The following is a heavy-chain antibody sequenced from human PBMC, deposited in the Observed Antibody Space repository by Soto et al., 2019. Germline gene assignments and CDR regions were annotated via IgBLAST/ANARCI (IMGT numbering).Heavy chain of an antibody. J-gene: IGHJ4*02. CDR3: AKERAPGIGVVSAVWGY. V-gene: IGHV3-30*18. D-gene: IGHD2-21*01. CDR2: ISYDGSNK. Sequence: QVQLVESGGGVVQPGRSLRLSCAASGFTFSSYGMHWVRQAPGKGLEWVAVISYDGSNKYYADSVKGRFTISRDNCRKTLDLQMKIVRAGDTAGYYCAKERAPGIGVVSAVWGYWGQGTLVTVSS. CDR1: GFTFSSYG.